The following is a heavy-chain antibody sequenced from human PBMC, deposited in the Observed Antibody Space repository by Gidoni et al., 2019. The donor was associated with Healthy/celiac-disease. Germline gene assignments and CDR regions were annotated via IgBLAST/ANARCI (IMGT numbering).Heavy chain of an antibody. CDR2: TIPFLGIA. V-gene: IGHV1-69*04. Sequence: QVQLVQSGAEVKKPGSSVKVSCKASGGTFSSYAISWVRQAPGQGLELMGRTIPFLGIANDTQKFQGRVTITADKATRTAYMELSSLISEDTAVYYCARLPSGGEAITEYFQHWGQGTLVTVSS. D-gene: IGHD2-8*02. CDR3: ARLPSGGEAITEYFQH. CDR1: GGTFSSYA. J-gene: IGHJ1*01.